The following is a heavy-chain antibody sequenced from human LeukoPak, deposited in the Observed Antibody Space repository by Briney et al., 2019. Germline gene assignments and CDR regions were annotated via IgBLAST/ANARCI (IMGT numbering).Heavy chain of an antibody. J-gene: IGHJ4*02. V-gene: IGHV3-48*03. Sequence: GGSLRLSCAASGFTFSSYEMNWVRQAPGKGLEWISYISTSGGNIYYADSVQGRFTISRDNAKNSLFLQMNSLRAEDTAVYYCARYKAWDFDYWGQGTLVTVSS. CDR3: ARYKAWDFDY. D-gene: IGHD1-14*01. CDR2: ISTSGGNI. CDR1: GFTFSSYE.